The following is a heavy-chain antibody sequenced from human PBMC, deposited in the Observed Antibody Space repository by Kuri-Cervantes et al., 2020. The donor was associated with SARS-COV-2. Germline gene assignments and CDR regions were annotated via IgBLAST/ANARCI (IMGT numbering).Heavy chain of an antibody. CDR2: ISGSGGST. V-gene: IGHV3-23*01. J-gene: IGHJ4*02. CDR3: ARVQDYYSNSQFDY. CDR1: GFTFSSYA. D-gene: IGHD4-11*01. Sequence: GGSLRLSCAASGFTFSSYAMSWVRQAPGKGLEWVSAISGSGGSTYYADSVKGRFTISRDNSKNTLYLQMNSLRAEDTAVYYCARVQDYYSNSQFDYWGQGTLVTASS.